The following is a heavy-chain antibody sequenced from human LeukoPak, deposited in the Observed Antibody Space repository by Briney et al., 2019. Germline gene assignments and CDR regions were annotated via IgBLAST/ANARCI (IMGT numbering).Heavy chain of an antibody. CDR2: IYYSGST. V-gene: IGHV4-34*01. CDR1: GGSFSGYY. CDR3: ARDQWELTSRYYFDY. Sequence: PSETLSLTCAVYGGSFSGYYWSWIRQPPGKGLEWIGSIYYSGSTYYNPSLKSRVTISVDTSKNQFSLKLSSVTAADTAVYYCARDQWELTSRYYFDYWGQGTLVTVSS. J-gene: IGHJ4*02. D-gene: IGHD1-26*01.